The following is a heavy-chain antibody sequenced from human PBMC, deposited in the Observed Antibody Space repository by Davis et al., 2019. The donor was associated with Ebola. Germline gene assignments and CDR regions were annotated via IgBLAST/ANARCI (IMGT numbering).Heavy chain of an antibody. Sequence: GGSLRLSCAASGSTFSASAMPWVRQAYGNGLGWVGRIRSKANSYATASAASVKGSFTISRDDSKCTAYLQMNSLKTEDTAVYYCTSTLDGDYVDYWGQGSLVTVSS. D-gene: IGHD4-17*01. CDR2: IRSKANSYAT. V-gene: IGHV3-73*01. J-gene: IGHJ4*02. CDR3: TSTLDGDYVDY. CDR1: GSTFSASA.